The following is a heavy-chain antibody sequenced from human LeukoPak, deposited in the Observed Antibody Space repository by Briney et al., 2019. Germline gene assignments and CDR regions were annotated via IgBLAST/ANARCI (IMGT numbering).Heavy chain of an antibody. Sequence: PSETLSLTCAVYGGSFSGYYWSWIRQPPGKGLEWIGEINHSGSTNYNPSLKSRVTISVDTSKNQFSLKLSSVTAADTAVYYCARVQAKGIAAAVYGTRWYFDYWGQGTLVTVSS. D-gene: IGHD6-13*01. CDR1: GGSFSGYY. CDR3: ARVQAKGIAAAVYGTRWYFDY. V-gene: IGHV4-34*01. J-gene: IGHJ4*02. CDR2: INHSGST.